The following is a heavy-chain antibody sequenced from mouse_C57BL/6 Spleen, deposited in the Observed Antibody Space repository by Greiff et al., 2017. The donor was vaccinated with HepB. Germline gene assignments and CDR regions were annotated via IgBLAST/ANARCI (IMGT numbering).Heavy chain of an antibody. CDR1: GFSLTSYG. J-gene: IGHJ3*01. V-gene: IGHV2-2*01. CDR2: IWSGGST. Sequence: QVQLKESGPGLVQPSQSLSITCTVSGFSLTSYGVHWVRQSPGKGLEWLGVIWSGGSTDYNAAFISRLSISKDNSKSQVFFKMNSLQADDTAIYYCARAYDYDGDVWFAYWGQGTLVTVSA. CDR3: ARAYDYDGDVWFAY. D-gene: IGHD2-4*01.